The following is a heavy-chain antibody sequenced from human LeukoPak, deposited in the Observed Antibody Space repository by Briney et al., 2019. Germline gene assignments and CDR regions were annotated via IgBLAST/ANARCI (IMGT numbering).Heavy chain of an antibody. CDR2: ISSSGSTI. D-gene: IGHD6-19*01. J-gene: IGHJ6*02. CDR3: AREYSSGCRRNYDYYGMDV. Sequence: PGGSLRLSRAASGFTFRDYYMSWIRQAPGKGVEWVSYISSSGSTIYYADSVKGRFTITRDNAKNSLYLQMNSLRAEDTAVYYYAREYSSGCRRNYDYYGMDVWGQGTTVTVSS. V-gene: IGHV3-11*01. CDR1: GFTFRDYY.